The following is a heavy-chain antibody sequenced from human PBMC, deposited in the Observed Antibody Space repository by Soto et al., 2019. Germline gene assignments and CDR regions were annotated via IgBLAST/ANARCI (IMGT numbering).Heavy chain of an antibody. J-gene: IGHJ3*02. Sequence: DSVKVSCNASGYTFTSYYMHWVRQAPGQGLEWMGIINPSGGSTSYAQKFQGRVTMTRDTSTSTVYMELSSLRSEDTAVYYCAREYYYDRRSNAFDIWGQGTMVTVSS. CDR3: AREYYYDRRSNAFDI. CDR1: GYTFTSYY. CDR2: INPSGGST. V-gene: IGHV1-46*03. D-gene: IGHD3-22*01.